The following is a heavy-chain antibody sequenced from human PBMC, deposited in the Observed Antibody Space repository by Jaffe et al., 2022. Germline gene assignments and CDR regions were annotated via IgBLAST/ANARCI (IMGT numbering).Heavy chain of an antibody. CDR3: AKGDIVVVPAANYYMDV. CDR2: ISGSGGST. Sequence: EVQLLESGGGLVQPGGSLRLSCAASGFTFSSYAMSWVRQAPGKGLEWVSAISGSGGSTYYADSVKGRFTISRDNSKNTLYLQMNSLRAEDTAVYYCAKGDIVVVPAANYYMDVWGKGTTVTVSS. V-gene: IGHV3-23*01. J-gene: IGHJ6*03. CDR1: GFTFSSYA. D-gene: IGHD2-2*01.